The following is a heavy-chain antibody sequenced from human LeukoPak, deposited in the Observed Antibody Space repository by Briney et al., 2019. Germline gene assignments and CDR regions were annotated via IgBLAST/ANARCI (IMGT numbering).Heavy chain of an antibody. D-gene: IGHD2-2*01. CDR1: GYSISSGYY. Sequence: SETLSLTCAVSGYSISSGYYWGWIRQPPGKGLEWIGSIYHSGSTYYNPSLKSRVTISVDTSKNQFSLKLSSVTAADTAVYYCARKSNIVVVPAAGPPNWFDPWGQGTLVTVSS. CDR3: ARKSNIVVVPAAGPPNWFDP. V-gene: IGHV4-38-2*01. CDR2: IYHSGST. J-gene: IGHJ5*02.